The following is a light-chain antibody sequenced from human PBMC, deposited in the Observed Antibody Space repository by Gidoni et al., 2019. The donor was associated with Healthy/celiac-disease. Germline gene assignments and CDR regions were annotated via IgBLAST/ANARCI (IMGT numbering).Light chain of an antibody. V-gene: IGLV2-14*01. CDR2: DVS. CDR1: SSDVGGYTY. CDR3: SSYTSSSSYV. J-gene: IGLJ1*01. Sequence: QSALTQPASVSGSPGPSITISCTGTSSDVGGYTYVSWYQQHPGKAPKLMIYDVSNRPSGVSNRFSGSKSGNTASLTISGFQAEDEADYYCSSYTSSSSYVFGTGTKVTVL.